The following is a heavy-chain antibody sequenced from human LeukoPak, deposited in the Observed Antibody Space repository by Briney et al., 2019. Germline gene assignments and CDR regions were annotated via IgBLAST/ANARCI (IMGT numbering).Heavy chain of an antibody. J-gene: IGHJ4*02. D-gene: IGHD3-22*01. CDR1: GDPMSRYY. CDR3: ARARYYYDSSGYYDVFDY. CDR2: IYYSGST. V-gene: IGHV4-59*01. Sequence: PSETLSLTCTVSGDPMSRYYWSWIRQPPGKGLEWIGYIYYSGSTNYNPSLKSRVTMSVDTSKNKFSLNLSSVTAADTAVYYCARARYYYDSSGYYDVFDYWGQGTLVTVSS.